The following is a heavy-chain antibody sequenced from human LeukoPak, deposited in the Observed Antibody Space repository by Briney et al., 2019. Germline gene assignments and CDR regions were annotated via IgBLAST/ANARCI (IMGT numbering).Heavy chain of an antibody. CDR2: ISYDGSNK. V-gene: IGHV3-30-3*01. CDR3: ARGSQGYCSGGSCYYYYYGMDV. D-gene: IGHD2-15*01. CDR1: GFTFSSYA. J-gene: IGHJ6*02. Sequence: GGSLRLSCAASGFTFSSYAMHWVRQAPGKGLDWVAVISYDGSNKYYADSVKGRFTISRDNSKNTLYLQMNSPRAEDTAVYYCARGSQGYCSGGSCYYYYYGMDVWGQGTTVTVSS.